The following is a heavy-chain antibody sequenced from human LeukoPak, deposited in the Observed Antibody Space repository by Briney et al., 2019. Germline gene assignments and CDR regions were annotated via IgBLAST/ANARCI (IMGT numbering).Heavy chain of an antibody. V-gene: IGHV4-59*08. CDR1: GGSISSYY. D-gene: IGHD6-6*01. CDR3: ARQTRSSSPLDP. J-gene: IGHJ5*02. CDR2: IYYSGST. Sequence: PSETLSLTCTVSGGSISSYYWSWIRQPPGKGLEWIGYIYYSGSTNYNPSLKSRVTISVDTSKNQFSLKLSSVTAADTAVYYCARQTRSSSPLDPWGQGTLVTVSS.